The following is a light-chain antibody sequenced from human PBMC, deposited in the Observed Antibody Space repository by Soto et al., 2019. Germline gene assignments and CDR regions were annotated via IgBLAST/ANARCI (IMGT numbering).Light chain of an antibody. CDR1: QGISSA. V-gene: IGKV1-13*02. CDR2: DAS. Sequence: AIQLTQSPSSLSASVGDRVTITCRASQGISSALAWYQQKPGKAPKLLIYDASSLESGVPSRFSVSGSGTDFTLTISSLQPEDFATYYCQQFNSYPRTFVQGTKLEIK. CDR3: QQFNSYPRT. J-gene: IGKJ2*02.